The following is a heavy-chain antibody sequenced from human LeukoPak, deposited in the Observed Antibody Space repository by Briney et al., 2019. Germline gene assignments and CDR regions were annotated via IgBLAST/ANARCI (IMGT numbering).Heavy chain of an antibody. D-gene: IGHD2-2*01. CDR2: IYYSGST. J-gene: IGHJ5*02. CDR3: ARGPALVVPAANGVWFDP. CDR1: GGSISSYY. V-gene: IGHV4-59*01. Sequence: SETLSLTCTVSGGSISSYYWSWIRQPPGKGLEWIGYIYYSGSTNYNPSHKSRVTISVDTSKNQFSLKLSSVTAADTAVYYCARGPALVVPAANGVWFDPWGQGTLVTVSS.